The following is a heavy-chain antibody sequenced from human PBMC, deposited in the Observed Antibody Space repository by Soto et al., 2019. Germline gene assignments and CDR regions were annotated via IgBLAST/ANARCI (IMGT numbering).Heavy chain of an antibody. V-gene: IGHV2-5*02. CDR2: IYWDGDK. Sequence: QISLKESGPTLVKPTQTLTLTCTFSGFSLSTSGVGVGWIRQPPGEALEWLALIYWDGDKRYSPSLRSRLTITKDTSKNQVVLAMTNMDPVDTGTYYCAHRYCSSTSCPTYFYYEMDVWGQGTTVTVSS. CDR3: AHRYCSSTSCPTYFYYEMDV. CDR1: GFSLSTSGVG. J-gene: IGHJ6*02. D-gene: IGHD2-2*01.